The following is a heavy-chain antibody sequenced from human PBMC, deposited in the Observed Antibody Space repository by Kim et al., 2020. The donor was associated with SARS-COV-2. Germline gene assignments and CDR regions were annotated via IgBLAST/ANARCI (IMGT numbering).Heavy chain of an antibody. CDR3: ASHYDSEAGEYFQH. J-gene: IGHJ1*01. CDR2: ISAYNGNT. CDR1: GYTFTSYG. D-gene: IGHD3-22*01. Sequence: ASVKFSCKASGYTFTSYGISWVRQAPGQGLEWMGWISAYNGNTNYAQKLQGRVTMTTDTSTSTAYMELRSLRSDDTAVYYCASHYDSEAGEYFQHWGQGTLVTVSS. V-gene: IGHV1-18*04.